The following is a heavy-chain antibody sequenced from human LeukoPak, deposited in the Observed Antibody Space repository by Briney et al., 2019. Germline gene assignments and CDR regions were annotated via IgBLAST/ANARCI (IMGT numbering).Heavy chain of an antibody. CDR3: ARDLFSMVPFDY. V-gene: IGHV1-46*01. D-gene: IGHD2-21*01. Sequence: ASVKVSCKASGYTFTSYYMHWVRQAPGQGLEWMGIVNPSGGSTSYAQKFQGRVTMTRDTSTSTVYMELSSLRSEDTAVYYCARDLFSMVPFDYWGQGTLVTVSS. J-gene: IGHJ4*02. CDR1: GYTFTSYY. CDR2: VNPSGGST.